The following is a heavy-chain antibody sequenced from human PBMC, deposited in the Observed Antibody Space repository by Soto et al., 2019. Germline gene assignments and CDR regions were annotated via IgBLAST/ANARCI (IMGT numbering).Heavy chain of an antibody. CDR2: IYNGGST. J-gene: IGHJ4*02. Sequence: QVQLQESGPGLVKPSQTLSLTCTVSGGSISTVNYWWSWIRQSPDMGLEWIGHIYNGGSTYNNPSLESRVTMSGDTSKNQLSPKFGSVSAADTAVYYCAGGPSGDKADSWGQGTLVTVSS. V-gene: IGHV4-30-4*01. CDR1: GGSISTVNYW. D-gene: IGHD7-27*01. CDR3: AGGPSGDKADS.